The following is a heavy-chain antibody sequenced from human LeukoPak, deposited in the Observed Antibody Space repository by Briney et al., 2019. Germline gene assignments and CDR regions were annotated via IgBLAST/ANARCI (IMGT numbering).Heavy chain of an antibody. J-gene: IGHJ4*02. D-gene: IGHD1-26*01. CDR2: IIVYNSNT. V-gene: IGHV1-18*01. Sequence: ASVKVSCKASGYTFTNYGVSWVRQAPGQGLEWMGWIIVYNSNTNYAQKLQGRVTMTTDTSTSTAYMELRSLRSDDTAVYYCARVIVGATSGDYWGQGTLVTVSS. CDR3: ARVIVGATSGDY. CDR1: GYTFTNYG.